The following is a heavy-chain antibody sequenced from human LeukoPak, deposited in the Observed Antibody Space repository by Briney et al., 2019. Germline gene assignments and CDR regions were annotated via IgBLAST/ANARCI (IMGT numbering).Heavy chain of an antibody. CDR3: AKVNHYYYGMDV. J-gene: IGHJ6*02. V-gene: IGHV3-7*03. Sequence: GGSLRLSCAASGFTFSSYWMNWARQAPGKGLEWVASINHNGNVNYYVDSVKGRFTISRDNSKNTLYLQMNSLRAEDTAVYYCAKVNHYYYGMDVWGQGTTVTVSS. CDR2: INHNGNVN. CDR1: GFTFSSYW.